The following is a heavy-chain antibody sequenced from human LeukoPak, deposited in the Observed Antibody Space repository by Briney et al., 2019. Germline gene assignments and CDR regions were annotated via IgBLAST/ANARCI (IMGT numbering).Heavy chain of an antibody. CDR3: AREGVRSSWYGGFDP. Sequence: SETLSLTCTLSGGSISTYYWSWIRQPPGKGLEWIGYIYHSGSTNYNPSLKSRVTMSVDTSKNQFSLKLSSVTAADTAVYYCAREGVRSSWYGGFDPWGQGTLVTVSS. V-gene: IGHV4-59*12. CDR2: IYHSGST. J-gene: IGHJ5*02. D-gene: IGHD6-13*01. CDR1: GGSISTYY.